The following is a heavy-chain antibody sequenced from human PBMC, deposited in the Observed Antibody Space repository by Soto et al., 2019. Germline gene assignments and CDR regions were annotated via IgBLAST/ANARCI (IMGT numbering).Heavy chain of an antibody. D-gene: IGHD4-17*01. J-gene: IGHJ4*02. CDR1: GGSISSYY. CDR2: IYYSGST. Sequence: KTSETLSLTCTVSGGSISSYYWSWIRQPPGKGLEWIGYIYYSGSTNYNPSLKSRVTISVDTSKNQFSLKLSSVTAADTAVYYCARGYYGDYVRPEPPVFDYWGQGTLVTVSS. V-gene: IGHV4-59*01. CDR3: ARGYYGDYVRPEPPVFDY.